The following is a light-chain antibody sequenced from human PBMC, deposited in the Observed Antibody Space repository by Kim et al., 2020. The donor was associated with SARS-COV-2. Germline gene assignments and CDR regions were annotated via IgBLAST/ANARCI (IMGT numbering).Light chain of an antibody. Sequence: QAVVTQPPSVSGAPGQRVTISCTGSRSNIGAGYDVHWYRQVPGGAPTLLIYGNDNRPSGVPDRFSGSRSGTSASLDITGLQADDEADYYCQSYDDSLRGLFGGGTQLTVL. J-gene: IGLJ2*01. CDR3: QSYDDSLRGL. CDR1: RSNIGAGYD. V-gene: IGLV1-40*01. CDR2: GND.